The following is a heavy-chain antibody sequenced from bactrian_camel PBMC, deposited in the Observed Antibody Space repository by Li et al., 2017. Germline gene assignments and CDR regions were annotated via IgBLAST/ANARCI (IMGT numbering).Heavy chain of an antibody. J-gene: IGHJ4*01. CDR2: IDQLDVET. CDR1: GHTTSGYC. D-gene: IGHD3*01. V-gene: IGHV3-2*01. Sequence: HVQLVESGGGSMQAGGSLKLSCVFSGHTTSGYCMGWFRQTTGKGREWVATIDQLDVETNYADSVKDRFTISRDNAKDTLYLQMNSLRIEDTAVYYCALSSSRQATMTARGKGTQVTVS.